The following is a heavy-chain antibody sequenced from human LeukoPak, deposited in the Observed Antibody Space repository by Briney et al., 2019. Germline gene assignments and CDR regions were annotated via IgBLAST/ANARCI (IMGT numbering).Heavy chain of an antibody. CDR3: ARARILLWFGN. Sequence: SETLSLTCAVYGGSFSGYYWSWLRQPPGKGLEWIGEINHSGSTNYNPPLKSRVTLSVDTSKNQFSLKLRSVPAADTAVYYCARARILLWFGNWGQGTLVTVSS. CDR2: INHSGST. CDR1: GGSFSGYY. D-gene: IGHD5-18*01. V-gene: IGHV4-34*01. J-gene: IGHJ4*02.